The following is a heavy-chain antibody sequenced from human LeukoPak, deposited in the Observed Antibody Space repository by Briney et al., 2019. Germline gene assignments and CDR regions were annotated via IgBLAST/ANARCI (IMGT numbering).Heavy chain of an antibody. CDR2: ISAYNGNT. V-gene: IGHV1-18*01. J-gene: IGHJ4*02. Sequence: ASVKVSCKASGYTFTSYGISWVRQAPGQGLEWMRWISAYNGNTNYAQKLQGRVTMTTDTSTSTAYMELRSLRSDDTAVYYCARGSAYYYGSGSSHDYWGQGTLVTVSS. CDR1: GYTFTSYG. D-gene: IGHD3-10*01. CDR3: ARGSAYYYGSGSSHDY.